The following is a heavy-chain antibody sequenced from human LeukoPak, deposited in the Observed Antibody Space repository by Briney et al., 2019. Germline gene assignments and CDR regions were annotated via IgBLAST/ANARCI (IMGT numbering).Heavy chain of an antibody. CDR1: GLTFSSYS. CDR3: ARDLSSGWYRTHDY. V-gene: IGHV3-48*01. Sequence: GGSLRLSCAASGLTFSSYSMNWVRQAPGKGREWVSYISSSSSTIYYADSVKGRFTISRDNAKNSLYLQMNSLRAEDTAVYYCARDLSSGWYRTHDYWGQGTLVTVSS. J-gene: IGHJ4*02. CDR2: ISSSSSTI. D-gene: IGHD6-19*01.